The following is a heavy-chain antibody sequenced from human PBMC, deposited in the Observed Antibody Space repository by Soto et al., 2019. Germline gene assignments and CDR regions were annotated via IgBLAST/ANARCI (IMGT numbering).Heavy chain of an antibody. V-gene: IGHV4-34*01. CDR1: GGSFSGYY. J-gene: IGHJ4*02. Sequence: SETLSLTCAVYGGSFSGYYWSWIRQPPGKGLEWIGEINHSGSTNYNPSLKSRVTISRDNSKNTLSLQMNSLRAEDTAVYYCAKLGSSSWSPHYYFDYWGQGTLVTVSS. CDR3: AKLGSSSWSPHYYFDY. D-gene: IGHD2-2*01. CDR2: INHSGST.